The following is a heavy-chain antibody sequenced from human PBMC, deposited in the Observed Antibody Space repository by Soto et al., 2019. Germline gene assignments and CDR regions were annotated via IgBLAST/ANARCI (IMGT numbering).Heavy chain of an antibody. D-gene: IGHD1-1*01. CDR3: ASPASGTSGAFNI. V-gene: IGHV4-39*01. Sequence: PSETLSLTCSVSGGSISSSSYYWGWIRQPPGKGLEWIGSIYFRGNTYYNPSLKSRITISVETSNNQFSLKLTSVTAADTAVYYCASPASGTSGAFNIGGQGTMVTVSS. CDR2: IYFRGNT. CDR1: GGSISSSSYY. J-gene: IGHJ3*02.